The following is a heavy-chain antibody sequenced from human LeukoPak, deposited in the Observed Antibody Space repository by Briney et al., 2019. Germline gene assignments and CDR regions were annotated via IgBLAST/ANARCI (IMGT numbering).Heavy chain of an antibody. CDR1: GFTFSSHW. J-gene: IGHJ1*01. D-gene: IGHD3-10*01. V-gene: IGHV3-74*01. Sequence: HAGGSLRLSCAASGFTFSSHWMHWVRHTPGKGLVWLSRIIGDGSSTNYAESVKGRFTISRDNAKNTVYLQMNSLRDEDTAVYYCLRGGGSGSYGYLQHWGQGTLVTVSS. CDR3: LRGGGSGSYGYLQH. CDR2: IIGDGSST.